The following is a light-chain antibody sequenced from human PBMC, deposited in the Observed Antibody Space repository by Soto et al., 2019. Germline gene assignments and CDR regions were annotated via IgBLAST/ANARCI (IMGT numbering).Light chain of an antibody. CDR2: GAS. CDR3: QQYGSSRT. V-gene: IGKV3-20*01. Sequence: EIVLTQSPATLSLSPGERATLSCRASQSVSSSYLAWYQQNPGQAPRLLNYGASSRATSIPDRFSGSGSGTDFTLTISRLEPEDFAVYYCQQYGSSRTFGQGTKVDIK. CDR1: QSVSSSY. J-gene: IGKJ1*01.